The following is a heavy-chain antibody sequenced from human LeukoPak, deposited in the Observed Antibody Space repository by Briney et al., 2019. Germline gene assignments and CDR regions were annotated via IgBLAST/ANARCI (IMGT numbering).Heavy chain of an antibody. Sequence: SETLSLTCTVSGGSISDYYWNWLRQPPGKGLEWIGYIYYSGSTKYNPSLKSRVTMSLDTSKKQFSLRLTSVTAADTAVYYCARGFDSKSTYFDYWGLGTLVTVSS. D-gene: IGHD5-12*01. CDR3: ARGFDSKSTYFDY. CDR1: GGSISDYY. V-gene: IGHV4-59*01. J-gene: IGHJ4*02. CDR2: IYYSGST.